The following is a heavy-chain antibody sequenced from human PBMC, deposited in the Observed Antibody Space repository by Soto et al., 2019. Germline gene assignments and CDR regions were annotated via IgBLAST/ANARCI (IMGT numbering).Heavy chain of an antibody. CDR1: GFTFSWYW. CDR3: TREETLRGSTIGYFDY. Sequence: GGSLRLSCAASGFTFSWYWMSWVRQAPGKGLEWVANIKQDGSEKYYVDSVKGRFTISRDNAKNSLYLQMNSLRAEDTAVYYCTREETLRGSTIGYFDYWGQGTLVTVSS. D-gene: IGHD1-26*01. V-gene: IGHV3-7*03. J-gene: IGHJ4*02. CDR2: IKQDGSEK.